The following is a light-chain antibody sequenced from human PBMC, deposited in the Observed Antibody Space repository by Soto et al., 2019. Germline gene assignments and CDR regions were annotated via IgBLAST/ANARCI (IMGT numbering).Light chain of an antibody. CDR1: HRVSTY. J-gene: IGKJ4*01. CDR3: QQYNNWPLT. CDR2: DVS. Sequence: EILMTQSPATLSVSPGASATLSCRASHRVSTYLAWYQQKPGQAPRLLIYDVSTRATGIPDRFSGSGSGTEFTLTITSLHSEDIAVYYCQQYNNWPLTFGGGTKVEI. V-gene: IGKV3-15*01.